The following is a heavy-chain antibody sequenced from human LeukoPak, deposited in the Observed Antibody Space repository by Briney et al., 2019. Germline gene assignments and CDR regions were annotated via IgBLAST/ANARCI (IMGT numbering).Heavy chain of an antibody. CDR1: GFTFSNYE. CDR3: ASTNYYDSSGFSNWFDP. J-gene: IGHJ5*02. D-gene: IGHD3-22*01. Sequence: GGSLRLSCAASGFTFSNYEMNWVRQAPGKGLEWVSYISSSGSIYYADSVKGRFTISRDNAKNSLYLQMNSLRAEHTAIYYCASTNYYDSSGFSNWFDPWGQGTLVTVSS. V-gene: IGHV3-48*03. CDR2: ISSSGSI.